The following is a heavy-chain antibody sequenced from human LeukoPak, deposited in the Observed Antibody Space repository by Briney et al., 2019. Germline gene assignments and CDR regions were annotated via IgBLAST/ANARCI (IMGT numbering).Heavy chain of an antibody. V-gene: IGHV6-1*01. CDR1: GDSVSSNSAT. J-gene: IGHJ6*02. CDR2: TYYRSKWYN. Sequence: SQTLSLTCAISGDSVSSNSATWNWIRQSPSRGLEWLGRTYYRSKWYNDYAVSMRSRITINPDTSKNQFSLQLNSVTPEDTAVYYCARRKAATFGMDVWGQGTTVTVSS. CDR3: ARRKAATFGMDV. D-gene: IGHD6-13*01.